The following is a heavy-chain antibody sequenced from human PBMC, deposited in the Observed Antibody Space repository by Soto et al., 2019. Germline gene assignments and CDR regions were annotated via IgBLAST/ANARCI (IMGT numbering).Heavy chain of an antibody. J-gene: IGHJ6*02. CDR3: ARDARGNYYYYGMDV. CDR1: GGSISSGGYY. Sequence: PSETLSLTCTVSGGSISSGGYYWSWIRQHPGKGLEWIGYIYYNGSTYYNPSLKSRVTISVDTSKNQFSLKLSSVTAADTAVYYCARDARGNYYYYGMDVWGQGTTVTVSS. V-gene: IGHV4-31*02. CDR2: IYYNGST. D-gene: IGHD1-26*01.